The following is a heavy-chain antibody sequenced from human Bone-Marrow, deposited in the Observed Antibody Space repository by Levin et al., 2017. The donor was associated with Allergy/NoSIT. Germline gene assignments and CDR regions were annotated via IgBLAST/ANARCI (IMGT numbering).Heavy chain of an antibody. Sequence: PGGSLRLSCAASGFTFDDYTMHWVRQAPGKGLEWVSLISWDGGSTYYADSVKGRFTISRDNSKNSLYLQMNSLRTEDTALYYCAKDIDGSGSYPDYWGQGTLVTVSS. V-gene: IGHV3-43*01. CDR2: ISWDGGST. CDR1: GFTFDDYT. J-gene: IGHJ4*02. CDR3: AKDIDGSGSYPDY. D-gene: IGHD3-10*01.